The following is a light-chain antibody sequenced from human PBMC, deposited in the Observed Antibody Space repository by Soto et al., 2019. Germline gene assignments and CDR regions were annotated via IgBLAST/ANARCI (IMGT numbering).Light chain of an antibody. V-gene: IGKV1-39*01. CDR2: GVS. Sequence: DIQLTQSPSSLSASVGDEVTITCRASQGISHYLTWYQQKPGRAPTLLIYGVSTLQSGVPSRFSGGGSGTEFTLTISNLQLEDFATYYCQQSYDAEFTFGGGTRVEIK. CDR3: QQSYDAEFT. J-gene: IGKJ4*01. CDR1: QGISHY.